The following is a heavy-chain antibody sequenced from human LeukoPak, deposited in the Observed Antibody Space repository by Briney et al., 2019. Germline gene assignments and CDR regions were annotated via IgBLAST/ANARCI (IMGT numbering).Heavy chain of an antibody. V-gene: IGHV3-9*01. J-gene: IGHJ6*02. Sequence: GRSLRLSCAASGFTFDDYAMHWARQAPGKGLEWVSGISWNSGSIGYADSVKGRFTISRDNAKNSLYLQMNSLRAEDTALYYCAKDMGCSSTSCFPNYYYYYGMDVWGQGTTVTVSS. CDR2: ISWNSGSI. D-gene: IGHD2-2*01. CDR1: GFTFDDYA. CDR3: AKDMGCSSTSCFPNYYYYYGMDV.